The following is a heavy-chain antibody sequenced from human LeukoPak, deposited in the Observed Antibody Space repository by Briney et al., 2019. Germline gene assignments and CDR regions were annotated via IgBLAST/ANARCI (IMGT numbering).Heavy chain of an antibody. V-gene: IGHV1-8*01. CDR1: GYTFPSYA. Sequence: ASVKVSCKTSGYTFPSYAIHWVRQATGQGLEWMGWMNPNSGNTGYTQKFQGRVTITRNTSITTAYMELSSLRSEDTAVYYCARGPKWTGSYYYFDYWGQGTLVTVSS. D-gene: IGHD1-26*01. J-gene: IGHJ4*02. CDR3: ARGPKWTGSYYYFDY. CDR2: MNPNSGNT.